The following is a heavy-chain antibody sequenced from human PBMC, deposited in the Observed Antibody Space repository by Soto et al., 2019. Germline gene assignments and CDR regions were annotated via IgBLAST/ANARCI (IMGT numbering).Heavy chain of an antibody. D-gene: IGHD6-25*01. J-gene: IGHJ4*02. V-gene: IGHV4-39*01. CDR1: GDSMRGYHFY. CDR3: AYGSSSAWIDY. CDR2: AYFSGGNT. Sequence: KTSETLSLTCSVSGDSMRGYHFYWGWIRQAPGKGLEWIGSAYFSGGNTYYSPSLKSRVSISVDTSKNEFSLRLTSLTAADTAVYFCAYGSSSAWIDYWGRGTLVTVSS.